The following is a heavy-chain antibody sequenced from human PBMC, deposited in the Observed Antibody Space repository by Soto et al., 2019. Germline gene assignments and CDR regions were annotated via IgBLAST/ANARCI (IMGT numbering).Heavy chain of an antibody. CDR1: GFTVSSNY. D-gene: IGHD6-13*01. CDR3: ALTSSSWYELDY. Sequence: GGSLRLSCAASGFTVSSNYMSWVSQAPGKGLEWVSVIYSGGSTYYADSVKGRFTISRDNSKNTLYLQMNSLRAEDTAVYYCALTSSSWYELDYWGQGTLVTVSS. V-gene: IGHV3-53*01. CDR2: IYSGGST. J-gene: IGHJ4*02.